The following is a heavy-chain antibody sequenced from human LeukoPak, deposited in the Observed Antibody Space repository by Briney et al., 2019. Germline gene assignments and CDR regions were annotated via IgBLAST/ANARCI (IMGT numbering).Heavy chain of an antibody. J-gene: IGHJ5*02. CDR1: GYTFTSYD. D-gene: IGHD2-2*01. CDR2: MNPNSGNT. CDR3: ARAGDIVVVPDNWFDP. Sequence: GASVKVSCKASGYTFTSYDINWVRQATGQGLEWMGWMNPNSGNTGYAQKFQGRVTMTRNTSISTAYMELSSLRSEDTAVCYCARAGDIVVVPDNWFDPWGQGTLVTVSS. V-gene: IGHV1-8*01.